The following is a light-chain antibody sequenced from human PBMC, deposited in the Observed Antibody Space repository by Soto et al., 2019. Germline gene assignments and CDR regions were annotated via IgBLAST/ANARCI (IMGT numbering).Light chain of an antibody. CDR1: SSNIGGNS. Sequence: QSVMTQPPSVSAAPGQKVTISCSGSSSNIGGNSVSWYQQLPGTVPKLLIYDDNKRPSGIPDRFSGSKSGTSATLGITGFQTGDEADYYCSSFTISRNTVIFGGGTKLTVL. J-gene: IGLJ2*01. CDR3: SSFTISRNTVI. V-gene: IGLV1-51*01. CDR2: DDN.